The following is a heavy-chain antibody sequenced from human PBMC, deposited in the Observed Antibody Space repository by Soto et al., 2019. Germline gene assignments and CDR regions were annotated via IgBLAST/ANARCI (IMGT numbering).Heavy chain of an antibody. V-gene: IGHV3-23*01. D-gene: IGHD1-20*01. Sequence: PGGSLRLSCEASGFTLRNYAMTWVRQAPGKGLEWVSLISAYDVGTYYAESVKTRFTISTDQSRNTVYLQMDSLRADDTAIYYCAKAKNDYNWDNRPPFDYWGQGTLVTVSS. CDR2: ISAYDVGT. J-gene: IGHJ4*02. CDR1: GFTLRNYA. CDR3: AKAKNDYNWDNRPPFDY.